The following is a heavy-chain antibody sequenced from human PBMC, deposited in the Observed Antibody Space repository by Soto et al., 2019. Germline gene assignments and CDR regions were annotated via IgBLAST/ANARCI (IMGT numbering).Heavy chain of an antibody. CDR2: MYSDGST. V-gene: IGHV4-4*07. CDR1: AGSISTYS. Sequence: SETLSLTCTVSAGSISTYSWSLIRQPAGQGLEWIGRMYSDGSTTYNPSLKSRVAMSVDTSRSQFSLRLNSVTAADTAVYYCAREDRGGYSGIFDYWGQGTLVTVSS. D-gene: IGHD5-12*01. J-gene: IGHJ4*02. CDR3: AREDRGGYSGIFDY.